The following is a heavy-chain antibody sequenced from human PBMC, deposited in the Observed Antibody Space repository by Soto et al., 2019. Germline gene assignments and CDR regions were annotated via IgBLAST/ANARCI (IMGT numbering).Heavy chain of an antibody. CDR3: ARPSGSYSYYYGMDV. CDR1: GASIRSLF. CDR2: IYYSVST. J-gene: IGHJ6*02. D-gene: IGHD1-26*01. V-gene: IGHV4-59*11. Sequence: SETLSLTCTVSGASIRSLFWTWIRQTPGRGLEWIGNIYYSVSTNYNPSLKNRVTMSVDTSKNQFSLMLTSVTAADTAVYYCARPSGSYSYYYGMDVWGQGTTVTVSS.